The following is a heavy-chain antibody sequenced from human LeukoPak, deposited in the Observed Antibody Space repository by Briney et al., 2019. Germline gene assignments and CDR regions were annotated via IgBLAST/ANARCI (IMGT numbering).Heavy chain of an antibody. CDR1: GYIFSSYW. CDR2: IYPGDSGI. CDR3: ARRGVAAAGTSANWFDP. D-gene: IGHD6-13*01. J-gene: IGHJ5*02. Sequence: GESLKISCKGSGYIFSSYWIGWVRQMPGKGLEWMGIIYPGDSGIRYSPSFQGQVTISADKSISTAYLQWSSLKASDTAIYYCARRGVAAAGTSANWFDPWGQGTLVTVSS. V-gene: IGHV5-51*01.